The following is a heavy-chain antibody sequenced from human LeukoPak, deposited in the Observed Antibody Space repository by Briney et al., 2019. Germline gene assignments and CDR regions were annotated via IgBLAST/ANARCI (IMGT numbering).Heavy chain of an antibody. D-gene: IGHD6-19*01. V-gene: IGHV1-69*04. CDR1: GGTFSSYA. Sequence: SVKVSCKASGGTFSSYAISWVRQAPGQGLEWMGRIIPILGIANYAQKFQGRVTITADKSTSTAYMELSSLRSEDSAVYYCARHPGIAVAGFDYWGQGTLVTASS. CDR2: IIPILGIA. J-gene: IGHJ4*02. CDR3: ARHPGIAVAGFDY.